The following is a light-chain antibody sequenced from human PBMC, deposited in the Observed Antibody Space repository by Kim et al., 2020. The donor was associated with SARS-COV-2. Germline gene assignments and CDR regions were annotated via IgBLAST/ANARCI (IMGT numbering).Light chain of an antibody. CDR2: DAS. V-gene: IGKV1-5*01. J-gene: IGKJ1*01. CDR3: QQYNSYWT. CDR1: QSISSW. Sequence: DIQMTQSPSTLSASVGDRVTITCRASQSISSWLAWYQQKPGKAPKVLIYDASSLESGVPSRFGGSGSGTEFTLTISRLQPDDFATYYCQQYNSYWTFGQGTKVDIK.